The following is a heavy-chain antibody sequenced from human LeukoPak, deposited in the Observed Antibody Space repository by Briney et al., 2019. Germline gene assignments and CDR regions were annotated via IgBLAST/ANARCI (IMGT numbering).Heavy chain of an antibody. Sequence: PSETLSLTCTVSGGSISSSHYYWGWIRQPPGKGLEWIGSIYYTGSTYYNPSLKSRVTISVDTSKNQFSLKLSSVTAADTAVYYCARSKDILTGYCFDYWGQGTLVTVSS. J-gene: IGHJ4*02. CDR1: GGSISSSHYY. CDR2: IYYTGST. V-gene: IGHV4-39*07. D-gene: IGHD3-9*01. CDR3: ARSKDILTGYCFDY.